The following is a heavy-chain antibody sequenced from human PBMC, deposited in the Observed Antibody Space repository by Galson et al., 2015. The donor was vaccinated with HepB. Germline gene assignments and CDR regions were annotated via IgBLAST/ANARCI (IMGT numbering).Heavy chain of an antibody. J-gene: IGHJ4*02. V-gene: IGHV1-2*02. D-gene: IGHD3-22*01. CDR3: ARDEVSNYYDSSASGY. CDR1: GYTFTDYY. Sequence: SVKVSCKASGYTFTDYYMHWVRQAPGQGLEWMGWINPHSGGTNYAQKFQGRVTMTRDTSISTAYMELSRLRSDDTAVYYCARDEVSNYYDSSASGYWGQGTLVTVSS. CDR2: INPHSGGT.